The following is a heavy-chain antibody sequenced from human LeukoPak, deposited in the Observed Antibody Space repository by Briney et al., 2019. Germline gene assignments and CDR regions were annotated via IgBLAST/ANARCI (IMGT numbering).Heavy chain of an antibody. Sequence: GGSLRLSCAASGSTFSDYYMSWIRQAPGKGLEWVSYISSSGSTIYYADSVKGRFTISRDNAKNSLYLQMNSLRAEDTAVYYCARDAATTDLDYWGQGTLVTVSS. J-gene: IGHJ4*02. V-gene: IGHV3-11*01. CDR3: ARDAATTDLDY. D-gene: IGHD1-26*01. CDR2: ISSSGSTI. CDR1: GSTFSDYY.